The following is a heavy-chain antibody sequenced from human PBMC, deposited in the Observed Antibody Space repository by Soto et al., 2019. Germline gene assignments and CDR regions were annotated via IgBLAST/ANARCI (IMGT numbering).Heavy chain of an antibody. CDR1: GGTFSSYA. CDR2: IIPLFGTA. CDR3: ARRVYSSSPHPPCYYYGMDV. V-gene: IGHV1-69*01. Sequence: QVQLVQSGAEVKKPGSSVKVSCKASGGTFSSYAISWERQAPGQGLEWMGGIIPLFGTANYAQKFQGRVTITADESTSTAYMELSSLISEDTAVYYCARRVYSSSPHPPCYYYGMDVWGQGTTVTVSS. J-gene: IGHJ6*02. D-gene: IGHD6-6*01.